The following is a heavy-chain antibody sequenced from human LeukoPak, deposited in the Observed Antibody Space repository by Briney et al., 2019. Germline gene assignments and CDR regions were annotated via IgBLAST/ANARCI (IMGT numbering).Heavy chain of an antibody. CDR1: GFTFSSYA. D-gene: IGHD3-16*01. CDR3: AKFPRSLGAFDI. CDR2: ISGSGGST. Sequence: GGSLRLSCAASGFTFSSYAMSWVRQAPGKGLEWVSAISGSGGSTYYADSVKGRFTISRGNSKNTLYLQMNSLRAEDTAVYYCAKFPRSLGAFDIWGQGTMVTVSS. J-gene: IGHJ3*02. V-gene: IGHV3-23*01.